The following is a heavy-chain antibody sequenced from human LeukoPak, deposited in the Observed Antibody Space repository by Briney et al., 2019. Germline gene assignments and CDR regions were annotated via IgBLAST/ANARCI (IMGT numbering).Heavy chain of an antibody. D-gene: IGHD3-16*02. J-gene: IGHJ4*02. CDR2: INHSGST. V-gene: IGHV4-34*01. CDR3: ARGANDYVWGSYRPVDY. Sequence: SETLSLTCAVYGGSFSGYYWSWIRQPPGKGLEWIGEINHSGSTNYNPSLKSRVIISVDTSKNQLSLKLSSVTAADTAVYYCARGANDYVWGSYRPVDYWGQGTLVTVSS. CDR1: GGSFSGYY.